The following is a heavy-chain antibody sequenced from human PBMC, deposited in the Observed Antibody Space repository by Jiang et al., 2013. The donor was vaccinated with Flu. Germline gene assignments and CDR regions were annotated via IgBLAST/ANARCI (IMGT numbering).Heavy chain of an antibody. V-gene: IGHV1-2*02. CDR1: GYRFTGYY. J-gene: IGHJ4*02. D-gene: IGHD3-10*01. CDR2: ITTNSGGT. CDR3: ARGHMVPFDY. Sequence: SVKVSCKASGYRFTGYYIHWVRQAPGQGLEWMGWITTNSGGTSYAQNFQGRVTMTRDTSTSTAYLELTSLRSDDTAVYFCARGHMVPFDYWGQGTPVTVS.